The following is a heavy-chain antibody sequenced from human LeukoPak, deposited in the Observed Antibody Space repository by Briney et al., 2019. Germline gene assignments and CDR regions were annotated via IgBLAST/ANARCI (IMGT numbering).Heavy chain of an antibody. CDR3: ASCYYDSSGYYYFDY. CDR1: GYTFSGHY. D-gene: IGHD3-22*01. J-gene: IGHJ4*02. CDR2: IKPSSGAT. Sequence: ASVKVSCKASGYTFSGHYMHWVRQAPGQGLEWMGWIKPSSGATNYAQKFRGRVTMARDTSNRTSYMELSRLRSDDTALYYCASCYYDSSGYYYFDYWGQGTLVTVSS. V-gene: IGHV1-2*02.